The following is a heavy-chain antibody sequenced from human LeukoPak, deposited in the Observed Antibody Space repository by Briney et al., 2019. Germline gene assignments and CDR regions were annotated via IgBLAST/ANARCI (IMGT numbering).Heavy chain of an antibody. Sequence: GGSLRLSCAASGFTFSSYSMNWVRQAPGKGLEWVSSISSSSSYIYYADSVKGRFTISRDNAKNSLYLQMNSLRAEDTAVYYCARDAELKGYCSGGSCYSYYYYYMDVWGKGATVTVSS. J-gene: IGHJ6*03. V-gene: IGHV3-21*01. D-gene: IGHD2-15*01. CDR1: GFTFSSYS. CDR2: ISSSSSYI. CDR3: ARDAELKGYCSGGSCYSYYYYYMDV.